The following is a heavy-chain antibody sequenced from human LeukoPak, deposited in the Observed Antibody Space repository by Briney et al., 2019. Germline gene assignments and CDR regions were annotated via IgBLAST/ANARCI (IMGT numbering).Heavy chain of an antibody. D-gene: IGHD3-22*01. CDR1: GFTFSSYW. CDR3: ARGLGGYYDSSGYDLPWDYYYYMDV. J-gene: IGHJ6*03. Sequence: PGGSLRLSCAASGFTFSSYWMSWVRQAPGKGLEWVANIKQDGSEKYYVDSVKGRFTISRDNAKSSLYLQMNSLRAEDTAVYYCARGLGGYYDSSGYDLPWDYYYYMDVWGKGTTVTVSS. CDR2: IKQDGSEK. V-gene: IGHV3-7*01.